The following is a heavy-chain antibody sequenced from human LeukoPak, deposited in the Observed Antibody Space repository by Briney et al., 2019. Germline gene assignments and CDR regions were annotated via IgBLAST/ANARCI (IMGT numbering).Heavy chain of an antibody. CDR1: GFTFSSYA. J-gene: IGHJ4*02. CDR2: ISYDGSNK. Sequence: GGSLRLSCAASGFTFSSYAMHWVRQAPGKGLEWVAVISYDGSNKYYADSVKGRFTISRDNSKNTLYLQMNSLRAEETAVYYCAREGNDYFDYWGQGTLVTVSS. CDR3: AREGNDYFDY. V-gene: IGHV3-30-3*01.